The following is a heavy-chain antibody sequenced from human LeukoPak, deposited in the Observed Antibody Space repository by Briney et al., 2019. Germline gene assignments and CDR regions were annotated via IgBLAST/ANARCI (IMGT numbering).Heavy chain of an antibody. CDR1: GFTFTGYY. V-gene: IGHV1-2*02. Sequence: ASVKVSCKASGFTFTGYYIHWVRQAPGQGLEWMGYINPHSGGTNSPQKFQGRVTMTTDTSISAAYMELSSLISDDTAMYYCVREGNELLSKNFDYWGQGTLVTVSS. D-gene: IGHD2-21*02. J-gene: IGHJ4*02. CDR3: VREGNELLSKNFDY. CDR2: INPHSGGT.